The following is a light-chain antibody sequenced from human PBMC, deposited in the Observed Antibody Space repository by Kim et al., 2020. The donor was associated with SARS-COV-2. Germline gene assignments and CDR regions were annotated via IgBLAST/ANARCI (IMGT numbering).Light chain of an antibody. V-gene: IGKV3-20*01. CDR2: DAS. CDR3: QQNGYSPFT. Sequence: EIVLTQSPGTLSLSPGERATLSCRASQSVSSTYLAWYQQRPGQAPRLLIYDASSRATGIPDRFSGSGSGTDFTLTISRLEPEDFAVYYCQQNGYSPFTFGQGTKLEIK. CDR1: QSVSSTY. J-gene: IGKJ2*01.